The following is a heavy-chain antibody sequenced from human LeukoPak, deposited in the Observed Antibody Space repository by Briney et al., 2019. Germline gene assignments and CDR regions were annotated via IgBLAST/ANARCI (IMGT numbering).Heavy chain of an antibody. J-gene: IGHJ5*02. V-gene: IGHV4-38-2*02. CDR1: GYSISSGYY. Sequence: SETLSLTCTVSGYSISSGYYWGWIRQPPGKGLEWIGTIYHSGSTYYNPSLKGRVTISVDRSKNQFSLKLSSVTAADTAVYYCARGVRAAAGIGPFNWFDPWGQGTLVTVSS. CDR3: ARGVRAAAGIGPFNWFDP. D-gene: IGHD6-13*01. CDR2: IYHSGST.